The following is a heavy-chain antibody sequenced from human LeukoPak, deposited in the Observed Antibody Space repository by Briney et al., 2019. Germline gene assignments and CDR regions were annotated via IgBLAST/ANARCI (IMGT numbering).Heavy chain of an antibody. D-gene: IGHD2-2*01. CDR2: INPNSGGA. Sequence: ASVKVSCKASGYTFTGDYLHWVRQAPGQGLEWMGRINPNSGGANYAQNFQGRVTMTRDTSISTAHMELSRLGSDDTAVYYCARSYCIGTNCYSHLFDYWGQGTLVTVSS. CDR3: ARSYCIGTNCYSHLFDY. V-gene: IGHV1-2*06. CDR1: GYTFTGDY. J-gene: IGHJ4*02.